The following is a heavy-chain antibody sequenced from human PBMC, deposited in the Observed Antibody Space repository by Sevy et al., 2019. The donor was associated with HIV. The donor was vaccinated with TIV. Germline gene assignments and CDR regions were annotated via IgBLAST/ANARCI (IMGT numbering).Heavy chain of an antibody. CDR3: FLPSTAGTGGT. CDR2: MNPNSGNT. CDR1: GYTFTSYD. D-gene: IGHD6-13*01. J-gene: IGHJ4*02. V-gene: IGHV1-8*01. Sequence: ASVKVSCKASGYTFTSYDINWVRQATGQGLEWMGWMNPNSGNTGYEQKFQGRVTMTRNTSISTAYMELSSLRSEDTAVYYCFLPSTAGTGGTWGQGTLVTVSS.